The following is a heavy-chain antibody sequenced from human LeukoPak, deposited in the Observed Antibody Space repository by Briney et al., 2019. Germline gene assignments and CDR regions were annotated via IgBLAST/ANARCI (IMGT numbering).Heavy chain of an antibody. CDR1: GASVSSASY. D-gene: IGHD1-26*01. J-gene: IGHJ5*02. CDR3: ARSRAFNSGAFDP. V-gene: IGHV4-61*01. CDR2: IYNGVNT. Sequence: SETLSLTCTVSGASVSSASYWSWIRQPPGKGVEWSAHIYNGVNTNYHPSPKSRVTISVDPSKNQFSLRLNSVTAADTAVYYCARSRAFNSGAFDPWGQGSLVTVSS.